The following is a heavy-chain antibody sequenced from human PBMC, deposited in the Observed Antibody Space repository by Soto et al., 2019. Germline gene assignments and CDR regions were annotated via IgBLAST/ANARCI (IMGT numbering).Heavy chain of an antibody. CDR1: GGTFSSYA. CDR2: IIPIFGTA. CDR3: ARGGDIVVVVXXXXXXXTNYYYYYGMDV. Sequence: QVQLVQSGAEVKKPGSSVKVSCKASGGTFSSYAISWVRQAPGQGLEWMGGIIPIFGTANYAQKFQGRVTITADKSTSTAYMELSSLRSEDTAVYYCARGGDIVVVVXXXXXXXTNYYYYYGMDVWGQXTXXTVSS. D-gene: IGHD2-15*01. J-gene: IGHJ6*02. V-gene: IGHV1-69*06.